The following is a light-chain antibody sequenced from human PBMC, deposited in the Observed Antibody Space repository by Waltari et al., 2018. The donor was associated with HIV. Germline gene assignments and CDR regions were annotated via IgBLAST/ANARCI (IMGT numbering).Light chain of an antibody. J-gene: IGLJ3*02. CDR3: SSYGDSLRVL. V-gene: IGLV2-8*01. Sequence: QSALTQPPSASGSLGQSVTIPCTGSSSAIGAYDFVSWFQQHPHSAPKLLLYEVTRRPSTVSARFSGSRSGNTAFLTVAGLQPDDEATYFCSSYGDSLRVLFGGGTNVTVL. CDR1: SSAIGAYDF. CDR2: EVT.